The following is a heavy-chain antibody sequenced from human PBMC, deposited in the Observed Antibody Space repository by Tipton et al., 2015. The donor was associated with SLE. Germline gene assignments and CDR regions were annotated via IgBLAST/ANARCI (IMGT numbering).Heavy chain of an antibody. D-gene: IGHD6-6*01. J-gene: IGHJ4*02. CDR1: GNTFTGYY. CDR2: INPNSGGT. V-gene: IGHV1-2*02. Sequence: QVQLVQSGTEVKKPGASVKVSCKASGNTFTGYYIHWVRQAPGQGLEWMGWINPNSGGTNYAQKFQGRVTMTRDTSISTAYMELSRLRSDDTAAYYCAKFVAARPLDYFDYWGQGTLVTVSS. CDR3: AKFVAARPLDYFDY.